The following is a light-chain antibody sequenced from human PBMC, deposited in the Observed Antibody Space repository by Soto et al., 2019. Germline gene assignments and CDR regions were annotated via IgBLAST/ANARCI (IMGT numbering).Light chain of an antibody. J-gene: IGLJ3*02. V-gene: IGLV4-60*02. CDR1: SGHSSYI. CDR2: LEGSGSY. Sequence: QTVVTQSSSASASLGSSVKLTCTLSSGHSSYIIAWHQQQPGKAPRYLMKLEGSGSYNKGSGVPDRFSGSSSGADRYLTISNLQFEDEADYYCETWDSNTHVFGGGTKLTV. CDR3: ETWDSNTHV.